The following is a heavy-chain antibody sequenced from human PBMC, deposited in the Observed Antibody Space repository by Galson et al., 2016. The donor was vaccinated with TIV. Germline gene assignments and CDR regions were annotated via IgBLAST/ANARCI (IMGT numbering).Heavy chain of an antibody. V-gene: IGHV6-1*01. CDR1: GDSVSSISAA. J-gene: IGHJ6*03. CDR3: TRGIQEWLPPQHYYYMDV. D-gene: IGHD3-3*01. CDR2: TYYRCEWYN. Sequence: CAISGDSVSSISAAWNWIRQSPSRGLEWLGRTYYRCEWYNDYAVSVKRRMTINPDTSNNQFSLQLRYVTPEDTGVYYCTRGIQEWLPPQHYYYMDVWGKGTTVTVSS.